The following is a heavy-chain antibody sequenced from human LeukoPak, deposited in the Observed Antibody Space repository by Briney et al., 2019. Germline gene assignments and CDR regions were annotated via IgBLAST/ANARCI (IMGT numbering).Heavy chain of an antibody. CDR3: ARGQTTFGP. CDR2: ISGTGAFT. V-gene: IGHV3-21*01. D-gene: IGHD1-14*01. CDR1: GFTFTKYA. Sequence: GGSLRLSCAASGFTFTKYAMTWVRQAPGEGLEWVSTISGTGAFTFYADSVKGRFTISRDNAKNSLFLQMNSLTAEDTAVYYCARGQTTFGPWGQGTLVTVSS. J-gene: IGHJ5*02.